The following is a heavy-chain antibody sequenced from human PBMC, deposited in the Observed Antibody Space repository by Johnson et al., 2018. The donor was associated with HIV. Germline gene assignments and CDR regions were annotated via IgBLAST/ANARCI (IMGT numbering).Heavy chain of an antibody. J-gene: IGHJ3*02. V-gene: IGHV3-23*04. CDR1: QFTFSSYG. D-gene: IGHD5-18*01. CDR3: ARVEQQLWLRGAFDI. Sequence: VQLVESGGGLAKPAWSPRLSCAASQFTFSSYGMHWVRQAPGKGLEWVSGISGSADRTFYADSVKGRFTISRDNSKNTLYLQMNSLRAEDTAVYYCARVEQQLWLRGAFDIWGQGTMVTVSS. CDR2: ISGSADRT.